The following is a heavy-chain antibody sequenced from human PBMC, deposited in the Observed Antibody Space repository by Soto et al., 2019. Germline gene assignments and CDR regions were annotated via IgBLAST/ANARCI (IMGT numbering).Heavy chain of an antibody. J-gene: IGHJ6*02. CDR2: IYYSGST. Sequence: PSETLSLTCSVSGGSISSGGYYWSWIRQHPGKGLEWIGYIYYSGSTYYNPSLKSRVTISVDTSKNQFSLKLSSVTAADTAVYYCARDTIFGTFSGMDVWGQGTTVPVSS. V-gene: IGHV4-31*03. CDR3: ARDTIFGTFSGMDV. D-gene: IGHD3-3*01. CDR1: GGSISSGGYY.